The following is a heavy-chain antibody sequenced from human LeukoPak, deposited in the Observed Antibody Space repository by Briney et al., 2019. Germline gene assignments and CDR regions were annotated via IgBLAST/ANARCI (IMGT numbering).Heavy chain of an antibody. CDR2: ISTSTTTI. CDR3: ARDSGELPLGY. CDR1: GFTFSSYS. Sequence: GGSLRPSCEASGFTFSSYSMNWVRQAPGKGLEWISYISTSTTTIYYANSVKGRFTISRDNAKKSLYLQMNSLRVEDTGVYYCARDSGELPLGYWGQGTLVTVSS. D-gene: IGHD3-16*01. V-gene: IGHV3-48*01. J-gene: IGHJ4*02.